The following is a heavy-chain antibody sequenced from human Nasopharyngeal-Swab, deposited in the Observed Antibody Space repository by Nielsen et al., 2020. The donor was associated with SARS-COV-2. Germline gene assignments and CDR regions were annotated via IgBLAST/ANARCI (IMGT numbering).Heavy chain of an antibody. CDR3: AKLALQQRVQVDYYGMDV. Sequence: GGSLRLFCAASGFTFSSYAMSWVRQAPGKGLEWVSAISGSGGSTYYADSVKGRFTISRDNSKNTLYLQMNSLRAEDTAVYYCAKLALQQRVQVDYYGMDVWGQGTTVTVSS. V-gene: IGHV3-23*01. CDR2: ISGSGGST. D-gene: IGHD6-13*01. J-gene: IGHJ6*02. CDR1: GFTFSSYA.